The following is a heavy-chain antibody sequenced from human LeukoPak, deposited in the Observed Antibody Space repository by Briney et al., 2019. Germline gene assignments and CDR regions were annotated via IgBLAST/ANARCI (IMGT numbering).Heavy chain of an antibody. V-gene: IGHV3-30*18. CDR2: ISYDGSNK. D-gene: IGHD3-22*01. Sequence: GGSLRLTCAASGFTFSSYGMHWVRQAPGKGLEWVAVISYDGSNKYYADSVKGRFTISRDNSKNTLYLQMNSLRAEDTAVYYCAKEGYYYDSSGYNYYYGMDVWGQGTTVTVSS. J-gene: IGHJ6*02. CDR3: AKEGYYYDSSGYNYYYGMDV. CDR1: GFTFSSYG.